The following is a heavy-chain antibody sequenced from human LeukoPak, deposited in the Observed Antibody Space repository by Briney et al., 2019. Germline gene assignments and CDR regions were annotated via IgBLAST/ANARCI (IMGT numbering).Heavy chain of an antibody. V-gene: IGHV4-4*02. CDR1: GGSISSSNW. CDR3: ARDPNGSGWFDY. D-gene: IGHD6-19*01. Sequence: SETLSLTCAVSGGSISSSNWWSWVRQPPGKGLEWIGEIYHSGSTNYNPSLKSRVTISADKSKNQFSLRLSSVTAADTAVYYCARDPNGSGWFDYWGQGTLVTVSS. J-gene: IGHJ5*01. CDR2: IYHSGST.